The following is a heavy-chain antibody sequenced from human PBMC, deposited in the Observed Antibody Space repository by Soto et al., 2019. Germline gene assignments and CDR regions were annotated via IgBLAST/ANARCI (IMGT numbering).Heavy chain of an antibody. CDR2: INPSGGST. CDR1: GYAFTTYA. D-gene: IGHD6-19*01. V-gene: IGHV1-46*01. Sequence: ASVKVSCKASGYAFTTYAIHWVRQAPGQSLEWMGWINPSGGSTSYAQKFQGRVTMTRDTSTSTVYMELSSLRSEDTAVYYCARALPLAVAGRRFDPWGQGTLVTVSS. CDR3: ARALPLAVAGRRFDP. J-gene: IGHJ5*02.